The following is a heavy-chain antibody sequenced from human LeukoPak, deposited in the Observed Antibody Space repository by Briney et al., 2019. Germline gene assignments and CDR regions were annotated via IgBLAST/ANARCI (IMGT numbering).Heavy chain of an antibody. CDR3: ARDSWSEMGLVYCSGGSCSGYYDSSGSDGAFDI. CDR1: GYTFTGYD. J-gene: IGHJ3*02. CDR2: INPNSGGT. V-gene: IGHV1-2*02. D-gene: IGHD2-15*01. Sequence: ASVKVSCKASGYTFTGYDMHWVRQAPGQGLEWMGWINPNSGGTNYAQKFQGRVTMTRDTSISTAYMELSRLRSDDTAVYYCARDSWSEMGLVYCSGGSCSGYYDSSGSDGAFDIWGRGTMVTVSS.